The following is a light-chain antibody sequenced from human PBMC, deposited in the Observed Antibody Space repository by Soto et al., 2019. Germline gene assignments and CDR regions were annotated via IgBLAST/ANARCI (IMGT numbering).Light chain of an antibody. Sequence: ILLTQSPCTLSLSPGERATLSCRASQSVSSSFLAWYQQKPGQAPRLLMYGASSRATGIPDRFSGSGSGTDFTLTISRLEPEDFAVYYCQQYGSSLYTFGQGTKVDIK. V-gene: IGKV3-20*01. CDR3: QQYGSSLYT. CDR2: GAS. J-gene: IGKJ2*01. CDR1: QSVSSSF.